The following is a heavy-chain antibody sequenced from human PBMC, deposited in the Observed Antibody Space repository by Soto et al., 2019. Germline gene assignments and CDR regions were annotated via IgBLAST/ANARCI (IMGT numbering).Heavy chain of an antibody. CDR3: VRGDTAMAAFDY. V-gene: IGHV3-48*03. CDR1: GFTFSSYE. CDR2: ISSSGSTI. Sequence: EVQLLESGGGLVQPGGSLRLSCAASGFTFSSYEMNWVRQAPGKGLEWVSYISSSGSTIYYADSVNGRFTISRDNAKNSMDLPMNSLRAEDTAVDDFVRGDTAMAAFDYWCQGTLDTVST. J-gene: IGHJ4*02. D-gene: IGHD5-18*01.